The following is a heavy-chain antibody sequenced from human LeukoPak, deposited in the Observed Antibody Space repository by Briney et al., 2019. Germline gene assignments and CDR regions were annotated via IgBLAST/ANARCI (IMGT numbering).Heavy chain of an antibody. CDR2: IYHSGST. Sequence: SETLSLTCAVSGGSISSSNCWSWVRQPPGKGLEWIGQIYHSGSTTYNPSLKSRVTISVDTSKNQFSLKLSSVTAADTAVYYCARRMGRRFGERYYYYHYMDVWGKGTTVTVSS. CDR3: ARRMGRRFGERYYYYHYMDV. D-gene: IGHD3-10*01. J-gene: IGHJ6*03. CDR1: GGSISSSNC. V-gene: IGHV4-4*02.